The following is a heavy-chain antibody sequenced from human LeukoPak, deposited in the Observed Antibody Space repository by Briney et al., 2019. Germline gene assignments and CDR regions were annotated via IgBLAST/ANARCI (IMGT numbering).Heavy chain of an antibody. V-gene: IGHV1-2*02. CDR2: INPNSGGT. J-gene: IGHJ4*02. Sequence: ASVKVSCKASGYTFTDYYLHWVRQAPGQGLEWMGWINPNSGGTNYAQMFQGRLTMTRDTSISTAYMELSRLRSDDTAVYYCARGDGRYFDWSTPYALDYWGQGTLVTVSS. CDR3: ARGDGRYFDWSTPYALDY. CDR1: GYTFTDYY. D-gene: IGHD3-9*01.